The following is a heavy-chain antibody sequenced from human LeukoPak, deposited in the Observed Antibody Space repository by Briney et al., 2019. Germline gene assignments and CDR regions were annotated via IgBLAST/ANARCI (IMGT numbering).Heavy chain of an antibody. J-gene: IGHJ4*02. CDR1: GFLLSRYW. V-gene: IGHV3-7*01. CDR3: ARDSFETDIDY. D-gene: IGHD1-14*01. CDR2: IKENGSEK. Sequence: PGGSLRLSCAASGFLLSRYWMSWVRQAPGKGRGWAAKIKENGSEKYYVESMKGRFTISRDNVKNSLYLQMNSLRAEDTAVYYCARDSFETDIDYWGQGTLVTVSS.